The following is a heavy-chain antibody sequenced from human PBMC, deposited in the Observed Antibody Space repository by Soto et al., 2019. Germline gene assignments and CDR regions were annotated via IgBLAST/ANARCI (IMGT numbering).Heavy chain of an antibody. V-gene: IGHV1-69*01. D-gene: IGHD2-8*02. CDR1: GGTFSRYT. CDR2: IIPIFGTA. CDR3: AGVFTDEKSKYYFDY. J-gene: IGHJ4*02. Sequence: QVQLVQSGAEVKKPGSSVKVSCKASGGTFSRYTITCVRQAPGQGLEWMGGIIPIFGTANYAQKFQGRVTITADESTSTAYMELSSLRSEDTAVYYCAGVFTDEKSKYYFDYWGQGTLVTVSS.